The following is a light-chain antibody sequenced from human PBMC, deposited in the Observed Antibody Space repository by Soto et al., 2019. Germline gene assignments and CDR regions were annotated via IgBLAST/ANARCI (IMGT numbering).Light chain of an antibody. Sequence: IQMTQSPSSLSAYVGDRVTITCRASQGIRIDLGWFQQRPGKAPKRLIYGASSLQSGVPSRFSGSGYGTEFTLTISNLQPEDFATYYCLQHNSCPRTFGQGTKVDI. J-gene: IGKJ1*01. CDR2: GAS. CDR3: LQHNSCPRT. V-gene: IGKV1-17*02. CDR1: QGIRID.